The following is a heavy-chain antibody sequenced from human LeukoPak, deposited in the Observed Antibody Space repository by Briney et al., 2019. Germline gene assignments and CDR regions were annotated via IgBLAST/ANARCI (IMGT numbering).Heavy chain of an antibody. CDR1: GGSISGYY. D-gene: IGHD6-19*01. V-gene: IGHV4-59*01. Sequence: SETLSLTGTVSGGSISGYYWSWMRQPPGTGLERIGYIYSSGSTNYNPFLKSRVTISVDTSKSQLSLKLSSVTAADTAVYYCASSYSGWDYWGQGTLVTVSS. J-gene: IGHJ4*02. CDR3: ASSYSGWDY. CDR2: IYSSGST.